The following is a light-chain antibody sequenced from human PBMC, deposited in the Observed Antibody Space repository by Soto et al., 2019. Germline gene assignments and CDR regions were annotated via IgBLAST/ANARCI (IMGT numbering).Light chain of an antibody. J-gene: IGKJ1*01. Sequence: DIQMTQSPSSLSASVGDRVTITCRASQSISGYLNWYRRRPGRAPDLLIYFTSNLQSGVPSRFSGSGSGTHFTLNISSLEPEEFGTYFCQQSDNIPWTFGQGTRVEI. V-gene: IGKV1-39*01. CDR1: QSISGY. CDR2: FTS. CDR3: QQSDNIPWT.